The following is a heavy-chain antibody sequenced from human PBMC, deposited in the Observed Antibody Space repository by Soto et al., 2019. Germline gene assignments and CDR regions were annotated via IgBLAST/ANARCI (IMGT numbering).Heavy chain of an antibody. Sequence: SETLSLTCAVYGGSFSGYYWSWIRQPPGKGLEWIGEINHSGSTNYNPSLKSRVTISVDTSKNQFSLKLSSVTAADTAVYYCARGSYYDSSGCPRPYYGMDVWGQGTTVTVSS. D-gene: IGHD3-22*01. CDR1: GGSFSGYY. J-gene: IGHJ6*02. CDR3: ARGSYYDSSGCPRPYYGMDV. CDR2: INHSGST. V-gene: IGHV4-34*01.